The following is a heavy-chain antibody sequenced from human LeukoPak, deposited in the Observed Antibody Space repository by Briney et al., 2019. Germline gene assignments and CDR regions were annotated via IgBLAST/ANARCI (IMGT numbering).Heavy chain of an antibody. D-gene: IGHD1-7*01. CDR3: ASENFGN. CDR1: GFTFSNYA. Sequence: PGGSLRLSCAASGFTFSNYAMNWVRQAPGKGLEWVSGISGSGGSTYYADSVKGRFTISRDNTKNSLFLQMNSLRAEDAAVYHCASENFGNWGQGTLVTVSS. J-gene: IGHJ4*02. CDR2: ISGSGGST. V-gene: IGHV3-23*01.